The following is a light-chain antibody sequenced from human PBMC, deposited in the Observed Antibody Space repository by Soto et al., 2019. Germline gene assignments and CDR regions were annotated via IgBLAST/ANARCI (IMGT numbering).Light chain of an antibody. CDR1: SSDIGAYDY. CDR2: EVN. Sequence: QSALAQPASLSGSPGQSITIYCTGTSSDIGAYDYVSWFQQHPGKAPKLMISEVNNRPSGVSNRFSGSKSGNTAYLTISGLQVEDEAESFCFSFTTTSTHVFGTGTKVTVL. V-gene: IGLV2-14*01. CDR3: FSFTTTSTHV. J-gene: IGLJ1*01.